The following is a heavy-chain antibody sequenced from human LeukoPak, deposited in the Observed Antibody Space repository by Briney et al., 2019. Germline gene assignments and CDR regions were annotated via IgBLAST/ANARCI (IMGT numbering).Heavy chain of an antibody. V-gene: IGHV3-48*03. CDR3: ARDPGHCSSTSCYKFFDY. CDR1: GFTFSGFE. Sequence: QPGGSLRLSCAASGFTFSGFEMNWVRQAPGKGLEWVSYSSSSGSTIYYADSVKGRSTVSRDNAKNSLYLQMNSLRAEDTAVYYCARDPGHCSSTSCYKFFDYWGQGTLVTVSS. D-gene: IGHD2-2*02. CDR2: SSSSGSTI. J-gene: IGHJ4*02.